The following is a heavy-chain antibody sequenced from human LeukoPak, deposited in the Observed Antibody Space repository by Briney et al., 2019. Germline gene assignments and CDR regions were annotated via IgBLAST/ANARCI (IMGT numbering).Heavy chain of an antibody. CDR3: ARDYYDSGSYGGISFDY. CDR2: IRPSGDNT. V-gene: IGHV3-23*01. Sequence: GGALRLSCAASGFTFSSYDMTWVRQAPGRGLEWVSSIRPSGDNTYNADSVKGRFFISRDDSKSTLYLQMNSLRAEDTAVYYCARDYYDSGSYGGISFDYWGQGTLVTVSS. J-gene: IGHJ4*02. CDR1: GFTFSSYD. D-gene: IGHD3-10*01.